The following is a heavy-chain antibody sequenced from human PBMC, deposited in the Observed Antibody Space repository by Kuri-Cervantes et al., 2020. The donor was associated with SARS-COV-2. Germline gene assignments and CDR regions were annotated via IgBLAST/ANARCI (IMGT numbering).Heavy chain of an antibody. CDR1: GGSIGSSSYY. Sequence: SETLSLTCTVSGGSIGSSSYYWGWIRQPPGKGLEWIGSIYYSGSTYYNPSLKSRVTISVDTSKNQFSLKLSSVTAADTAVYYCARSVWSGYHFDYWGQGTLVTVSS. J-gene: IGHJ4*02. CDR3: ARSVWSGYHFDY. V-gene: IGHV4-39*01. CDR2: IYYSGST. D-gene: IGHD3-3*01.